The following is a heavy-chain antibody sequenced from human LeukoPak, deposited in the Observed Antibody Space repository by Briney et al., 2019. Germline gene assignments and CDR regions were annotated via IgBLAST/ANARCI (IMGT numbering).Heavy chain of an antibody. CDR2: IYYSGST. CDR1: GGSISSYY. V-gene: IGHV4-59*01. J-gene: IGHJ4*02. CDR3: AREYSYGRLDY. D-gene: IGHD5-18*01. Sequence: PSETLSLTCTVSGGSISSYYWSWIRQPPGKGLEWIGYIYYSGSTNYNPSLKSRVTISVDASKNQFSLKLSSVTAADTAVYYCAREYSYGRLDYWGQGTLVTVPS.